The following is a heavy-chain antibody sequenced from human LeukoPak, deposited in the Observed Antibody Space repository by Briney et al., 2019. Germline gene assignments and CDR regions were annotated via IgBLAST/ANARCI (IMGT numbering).Heavy chain of an antibody. D-gene: IGHD4-17*01. CDR2: ISGSGGST. J-gene: IGHJ6*02. Sequence: GGSLRLSCAASGFTFSSYAMSWVRQAPGKGLEWVSAISGSGGSTYYADSVKGRFTISRDNSKNTLYLQMNSLRAEDTAVYYCAKAGGDGDPTYYYYYGMDVWGQGTTVTVSS. V-gene: IGHV3-23*01. CDR3: AKAGGDGDPTYYYYYGMDV. CDR1: GFTFSSYA.